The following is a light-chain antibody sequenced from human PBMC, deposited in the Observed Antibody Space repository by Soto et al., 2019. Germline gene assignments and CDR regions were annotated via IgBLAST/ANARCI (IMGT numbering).Light chain of an antibody. V-gene: IGKV3-20*01. CDR1: QSVSSSY. J-gene: IGKJ4*01. CDR2: SAS. CDR3: QQSGTSSGLT. Sequence: EIVLSQSPGTLSLSPGERATLSCRASQSVSSSYLAWYQQKPGQAPRLLIYSASSRATGIPDRFSGSGSGTDFTLSISRLEPEDFAEYYCQQSGTSSGLTFGGGTKVDIK.